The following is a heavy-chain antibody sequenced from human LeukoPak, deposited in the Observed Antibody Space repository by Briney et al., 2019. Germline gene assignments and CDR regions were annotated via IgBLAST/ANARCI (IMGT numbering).Heavy chain of an antibody. J-gene: IGHJ5*02. D-gene: IGHD6-6*01. Sequence: ASVKVSCKASGYTFSSYYMHWVRQAPGQGLEWMGIINPSGGSTSYAQKFQGRVTMTRDMSTSTVYMELSSLRSEDTAVYYCARGSGYSSSSGANWFAPWGQGTLVTVSS. V-gene: IGHV1-46*01. CDR3: ARGSGYSSSSGANWFAP. CDR2: INPSGGST. CDR1: GYTFSSYY.